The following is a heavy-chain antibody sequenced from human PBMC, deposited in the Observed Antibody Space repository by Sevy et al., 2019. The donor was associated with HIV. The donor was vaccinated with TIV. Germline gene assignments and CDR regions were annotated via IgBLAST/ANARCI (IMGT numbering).Heavy chain of an antibody. Sequence: GGSLRLSCAASGFTFSSYGMHWVRQAPGKGLEWVAVISYDGSNKYYADSVKGRFTISRDNSKNTLYLQMNSLRAGDTAVYYCAKDDYYGSGSAYYYYYGMDVWGQGTTVTVSS. D-gene: IGHD3-10*01. CDR1: GFTFSSYG. CDR3: AKDDYYGSGSAYYYYYGMDV. V-gene: IGHV3-30*18. CDR2: ISYDGSNK. J-gene: IGHJ6*02.